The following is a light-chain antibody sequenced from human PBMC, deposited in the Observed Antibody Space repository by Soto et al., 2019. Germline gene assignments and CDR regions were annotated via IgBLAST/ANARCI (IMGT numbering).Light chain of an antibody. Sequence: EIVLKQYPGTLSLSPGERATLSCRASQSVSSSYLAWYQQKPGQAPRLLIYGASSRATGIPDMFSGSGSGIDFTVTIRRLEPEDFEVYYCQQYGGSPRFTFGPLTKVYIK. CDR3: QQYGGSPRFT. CDR2: GAS. J-gene: IGKJ3*01. CDR1: QSVSSSY. V-gene: IGKV3-20*01.